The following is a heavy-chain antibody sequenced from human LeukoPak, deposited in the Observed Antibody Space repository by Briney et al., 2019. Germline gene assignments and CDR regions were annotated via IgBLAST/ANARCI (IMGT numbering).Heavy chain of an antibody. D-gene: IGHD6-19*01. J-gene: IGHJ6*02. CDR2: MNPNSGNT. V-gene: IGHV1-8*01. CDR3: ARMFPSGWYVLGMYYYYYGMDV. CDR1: GYTFTSYD. Sequence: ASVKVSCKASGYTFTSYDINWVRQATGQGLEWMGWMNPNSGNTGYAQKFQGRVIMTRNTSISTAYMELSSLRSEDTAVYYCARMFPSGWYVLGMYYYYYGMDVWGQGTTVTVSS.